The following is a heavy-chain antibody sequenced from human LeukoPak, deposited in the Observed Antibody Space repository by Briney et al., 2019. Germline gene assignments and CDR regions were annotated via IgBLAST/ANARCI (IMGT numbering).Heavy chain of an antibody. D-gene: IGHD5-12*01. CDR1: GGSISSSGHF. J-gene: IGHJ4*02. CDR3: ARDAGGYEDY. V-gene: IGHV4-39*07. Sequence: SETLSLACTVSGGSISSSGHFWGWVRQPPGKGLEWIGSIYYRGRTSYNPSLKGPVTMSVDTSKNQFSLNLNSLTAADTAVYYCARDAGGYEDYWGQGTLVTVSS. CDR2: IYYRGRT.